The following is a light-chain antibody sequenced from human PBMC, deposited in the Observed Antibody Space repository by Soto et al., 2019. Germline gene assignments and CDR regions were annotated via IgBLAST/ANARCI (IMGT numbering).Light chain of an antibody. V-gene: IGKV3-20*01. CDR1: QSVSSSY. J-gene: IGKJ4*01. CDR3: QQFNNWPLT. CDR2: GAS. Sequence: EIVLTQSPGTLSFSPGERATLSCRASQSVSSSYLAWYQQKPGQAPRLLIYGASSRATGIPDRFSGSGSGTEFTLTISSLQSEDFAVYYCQQFNNWPLTFGGGTKVDIK.